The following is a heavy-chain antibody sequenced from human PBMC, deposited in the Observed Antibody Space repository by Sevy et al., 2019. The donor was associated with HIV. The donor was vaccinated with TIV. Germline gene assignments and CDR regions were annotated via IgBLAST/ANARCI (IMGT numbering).Heavy chain of an antibody. CDR3: AKDLEGWFGFGGLY. J-gene: IGHJ4*02. V-gene: IGHV3-30*18. D-gene: IGHD3-10*01. CDR2: ISYDGSNK. CDR1: GFTFSSYG. Sequence: GGSLRLSCAASGFTFSSYGMHWVRQAPGKGLEWVAVISYDGSNKYYAHSVKGRFTISRDNSKNTLYLQMNSLRAEDTAVYYCAKDLEGWFGFGGLYWGQGTLVTVSS.